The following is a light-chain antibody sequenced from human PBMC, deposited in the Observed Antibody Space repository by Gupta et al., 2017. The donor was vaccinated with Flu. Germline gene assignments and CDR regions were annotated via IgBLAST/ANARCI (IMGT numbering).Light chain of an antibody. J-gene: IGKJ4*01. V-gene: IGKV3-20*01. Sequence: ELVLTQSPGTLSLSPGERATRSCRASQSVSSRSLAWYQQKPGQAPRLVIYGASRATGIPDKFSGSGSGTYFTLTISGLEPEDFAVYYCQQYGGSPVTFGGGTKVEIK. CDR1: QSVSSRS. CDR2: GAS. CDR3: QQYGGSPVT.